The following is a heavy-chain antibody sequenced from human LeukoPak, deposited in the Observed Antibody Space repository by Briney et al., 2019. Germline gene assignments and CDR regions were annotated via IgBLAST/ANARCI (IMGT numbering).Heavy chain of an antibody. J-gene: IGHJ6*03. V-gene: IGHV4-39*07. D-gene: IGHD6-6*01. CDR2: IYYSGST. Sequence: PSETLSLTCTVSGGSISSSSYYWGWIRQPQGKGLEWIGSIYYSGSTYYNPSRKSRVTLLVDTSNNQFSLRLSSVTATDTAVYYCARRPYYYYYMDVWGKGTAVTVSS. CDR1: GGSISSSSYY. CDR3: ARRPYYYYYMDV.